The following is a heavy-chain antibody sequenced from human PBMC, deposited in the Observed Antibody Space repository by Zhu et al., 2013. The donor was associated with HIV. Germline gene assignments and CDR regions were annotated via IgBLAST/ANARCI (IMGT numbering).Heavy chain of an antibody. J-gene: IGHJ1*01. Sequence: QVQLVQSGAEVKKPGASVKVSCKASGYTFTGYYMHWVRQAPGQGLEWMGWISGYNAKTNYAQKFQGRVTMTTDISTSTAYMELRSLRSDDTAVYYCARGRYYYDHNGYYHEYFQLWGQGTLVTVSS. CDR1: GYTFTGYY. CDR2: ISGYNAKT. D-gene: IGHD3-22*01. V-gene: IGHV1-18*04. CDR3: ARGRYYYDHNGYYHEYFQL.